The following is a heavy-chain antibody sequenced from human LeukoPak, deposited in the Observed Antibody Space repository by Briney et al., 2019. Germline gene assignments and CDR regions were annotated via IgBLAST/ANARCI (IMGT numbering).Heavy chain of an antibody. CDR2: ISSSSSYI. CDR3: AREKLRSGTPRYFDY. V-gene: IGHV3-21*01. CDR1: GFTFSSYS. D-gene: IGHD3-10*01. J-gene: IGHJ4*02. Sequence: PGGSLRLSCAASGFTFSSYSMNWVRQAPGKGLEWVSSISSSSSYIYYADSVKGRFTISRDNAKNSLYLQMNSLRAEDTAVYYCAREKLRSGTPRYFDYWGQGTLVTVSS.